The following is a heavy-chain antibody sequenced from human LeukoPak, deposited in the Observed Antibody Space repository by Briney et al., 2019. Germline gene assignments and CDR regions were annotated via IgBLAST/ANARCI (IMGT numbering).Heavy chain of an antibody. V-gene: IGHV1-18*01. J-gene: IGHJ3*02. CDR1: GYSFTNYD. Sequence: ASVKVSCKASGYSFTNYDINWVRQAPGQGLEWMGWISAYNGNTNYAQKLQGRVTMTTDTSTSTAYMELRSLRSDDTAVYYCARDLGLHYYDSSGYYYSLAFDIWGQGTMVTVSS. CDR2: ISAYNGNT. D-gene: IGHD3-22*01. CDR3: ARDLGLHYYDSSGYYYSLAFDI.